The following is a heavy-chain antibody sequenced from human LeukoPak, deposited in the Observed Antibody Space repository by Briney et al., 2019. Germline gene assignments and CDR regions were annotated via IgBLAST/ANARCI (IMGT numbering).Heavy chain of an antibody. Sequence: PSETLSLTCTVSGGSISSSSYYWVWLRQPPGKGLEWIGSIYYSGNTYYNPSLKSRVSISLDTSKNQFSLKLSSVTAADTAVYYCARRGLYSSSWYGYWGQGTLVTVSS. CDR3: ARRGLYSSSWYGY. D-gene: IGHD6-13*01. V-gene: IGHV4-39*01. J-gene: IGHJ4*02. CDR2: IYYSGNT. CDR1: GGSISSSSYY.